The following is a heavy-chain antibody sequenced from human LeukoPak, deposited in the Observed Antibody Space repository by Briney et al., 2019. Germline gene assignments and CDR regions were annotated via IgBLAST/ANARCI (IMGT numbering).Heavy chain of an antibody. D-gene: IGHD3-3*01. CDR1: GGSISSGSYY. Sequence: SETLSLTCTVSGGSISSGSYYWSWIRQPAGKGLEWIGRIYTSGSTNYNPSLKSRVTISVDTSKNQFSPKLSSVTAADTAVYYCARGTYYDFWSGGDYWGQGTLVTVSS. V-gene: IGHV4-61*02. J-gene: IGHJ4*02. CDR2: IYTSGST. CDR3: ARGTYYDFWSGGDY.